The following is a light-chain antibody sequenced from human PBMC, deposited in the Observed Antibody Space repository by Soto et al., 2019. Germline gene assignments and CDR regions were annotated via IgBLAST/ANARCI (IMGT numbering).Light chain of an antibody. Sequence: DIQMTQSPSSLSASVGDRVTITCRASQSISSYLNWYQQKPGKAPKLLIYAASSLQSGVPSRFSGSGSGKDFTLPISSLQPEDFATYYCQQSYSTLRTFGQGTKVEIK. V-gene: IGKV1-39*01. CDR2: AAS. CDR3: QQSYSTLRT. CDR1: QSISSY. J-gene: IGKJ1*01.